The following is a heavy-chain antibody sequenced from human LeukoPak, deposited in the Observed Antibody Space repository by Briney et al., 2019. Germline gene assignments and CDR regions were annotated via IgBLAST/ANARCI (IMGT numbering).Heavy chain of an antibody. Sequence: ASVKVSCKASGYISKSSGFSWVRQAPGQGLEWMGWISTYNGNTNYAQKFQGRITMTTDTSTNTAYMELRSLRSDDTAVYYCAKGGGRGYYYDSSGYHHLDYWGQGTLVTVSS. D-gene: IGHD3-22*01. CDR2: ISTYNGNT. V-gene: IGHV1-18*01. J-gene: IGHJ4*02. CDR3: AKGGGRGYYYDSSGYHHLDY. CDR1: GYISKSSG.